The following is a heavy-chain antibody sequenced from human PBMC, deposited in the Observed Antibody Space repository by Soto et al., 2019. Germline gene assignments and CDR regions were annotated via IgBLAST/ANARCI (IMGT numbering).Heavy chain of an antibody. J-gene: IGHJ5*02. CDR3: ASGAGSSGYYASYNWFDP. V-gene: IGHV1-69*12. Sequence: QVQLVQSGAEVKKPGSSVKVSCKASGGTFSSYAISWVRQAPGQGLEWMGGIIPIFSTANYAQKFQGRVTITADESTSTAYMELSSLRSEDTAVYYCASGAGSSGYYASYNWFDPWGQGTLVTVSS. D-gene: IGHD3-22*01. CDR1: GGTFSSYA. CDR2: IIPIFSTA.